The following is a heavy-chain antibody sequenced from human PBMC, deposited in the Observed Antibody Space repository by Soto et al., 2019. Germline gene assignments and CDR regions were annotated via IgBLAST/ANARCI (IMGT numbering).Heavy chain of an antibody. CDR1: GYSFTSYW. Sequence: PGESLKISCKGSGYSFTSYWIGWVRQMPGKGLEWMGIIYPGDSDTRYSPSLQGQVTISADKSISTAYLQWRSLKASDTAMYYCARHGGGIAVAGTWGGFDIWGQGTMVTVSS. D-gene: IGHD6-19*01. J-gene: IGHJ3*02. CDR3: ARHGGGIAVAGTWGGFDI. V-gene: IGHV5-51*01. CDR2: IYPGDSDT.